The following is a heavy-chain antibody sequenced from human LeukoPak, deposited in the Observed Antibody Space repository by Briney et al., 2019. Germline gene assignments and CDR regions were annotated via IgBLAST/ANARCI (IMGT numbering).Heavy chain of an antibody. CDR3: ARSLGVRGVILIPPLDY. J-gene: IGHJ4*02. D-gene: IGHD3-10*01. CDR1: GFTVRRNY. CDR2: IYSGGST. V-gene: IGHV3-66*01. Sequence: GGSLRLSCAASGFTVRRNYMSWVRQAPGKGLEWVSVIYSGGSTYYADSVKGRFTISRDNSKNTLYLQMNSLRAEDTAVYYCARSLGVRGVILIPPLDYWGQGTLVTVSS.